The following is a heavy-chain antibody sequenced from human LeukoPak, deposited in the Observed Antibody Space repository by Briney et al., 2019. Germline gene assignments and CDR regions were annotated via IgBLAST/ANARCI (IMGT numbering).Heavy chain of an antibody. Sequence: PGGSLRLSCAASGFIVSNNYVSWVRQAPGKGLEWVSVTNTDGHAFYADSVMGRFTISRDNSKNTLYLQMNSLRAEDTAVYYCARGTQYLAFDYWGQGTLVTVSS. CDR1: GFIVSNNY. D-gene: IGHD4-11*01. V-gene: IGHV3-66*01. CDR3: ARGTQYLAFDY. CDR2: TNTDGHA. J-gene: IGHJ4*02.